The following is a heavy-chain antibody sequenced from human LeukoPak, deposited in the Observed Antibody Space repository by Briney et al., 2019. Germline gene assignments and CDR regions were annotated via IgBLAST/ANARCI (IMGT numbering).Heavy chain of an antibody. Sequence: GGSLRLSCAASGFTFSSYAMSWVRQAPGKGLEWVSAISGSGGSTYYADSVKGRFTISRDNSKNTLYLQMNSLRAEDTAVYYCAKDGSYDSSGLWPQPYDYWGQGTLVTVSS. D-gene: IGHD3-22*01. CDR1: GFTFSSYA. J-gene: IGHJ4*02. CDR3: AKDGSYDSSGLWPQPYDY. V-gene: IGHV3-23*01. CDR2: ISGSGGST.